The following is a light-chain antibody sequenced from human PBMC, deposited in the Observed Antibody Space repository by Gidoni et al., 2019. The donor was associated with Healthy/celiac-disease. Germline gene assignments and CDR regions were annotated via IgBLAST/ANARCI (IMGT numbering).Light chain of an antibody. CDR2: QDS. V-gene: IGLV3-1*01. J-gene: IGLJ3*02. Sequence: SYELTQPPSVSVSPAQTASITGSGDKLGDKYACWYQQKPGPSPVLVIYQDSKRPSGIPERFSGSNSGNTATLTISGTQAMDEADYYCQAWDSSSWVFGGGTKLTVL. CDR3: QAWDSSSWV. CDR1: KLGDKY.